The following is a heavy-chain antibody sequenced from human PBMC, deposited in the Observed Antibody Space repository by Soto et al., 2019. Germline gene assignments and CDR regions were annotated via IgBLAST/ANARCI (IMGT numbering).Heavy chain of an antibody. J-gene: IGHJ2*01. V-gene: IGHV3-30-3*01. CDR2: ISYDGSNK. Sequence: QVQLVESGGGVVQPGRSLRLSCAASGFTFSSYAMHWVRQAPGKGLEWVAVISYDGSNKYYADSVKGRFTISRDNSKNTLYLQMNSLRAEDTAVYYCARDEEDGRHQLVLFWYFDLWGRGTLVTVSS. CDR1: GFTFSSYA. CDR3: ARDEEDGRHQLVLFWYFDL. D-gene: IGHD6-13*01.